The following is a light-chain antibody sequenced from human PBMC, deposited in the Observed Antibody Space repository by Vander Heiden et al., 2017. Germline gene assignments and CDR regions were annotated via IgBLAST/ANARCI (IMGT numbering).Light chain of an antibody. CDR3: YSTDTDGNY. J-gene: IGLJ1*01. Sequence: SYKLTQPPSVSVSPGQTARITCSGDRLPKRYVYWYQQKSGPAPVLVIYEDTKRPSGIPERFSASSSGTMATLTITGAQVEDEGDYYCYSTDTDGNYFGTGTKVTVL. V-gene: IGLV3-10*01. CDR2: EDT. CDR1: RLPKRY.